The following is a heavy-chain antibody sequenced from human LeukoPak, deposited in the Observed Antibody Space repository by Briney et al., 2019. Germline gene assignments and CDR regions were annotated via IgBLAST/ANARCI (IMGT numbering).Heavy chain of an antibody. V-gene: IGHV5-51*01. CDR1: GYSFTSYW. CDR2: IYPDDSDT. D-gene: IGHD6-6*01. Sequence: GESLKISCKGSGYSFTSYWIGWVRQMPGKGLEWMGIIYPDDSDTTYSPSFQGQVTISADKSISTAYLQWSSLKASDTAMYYCARLSRYSSSSAFDYWGQGTLATVSS. CDR3: ARLSRYSSSSAFDY. J-gene: IGHJ4*02.